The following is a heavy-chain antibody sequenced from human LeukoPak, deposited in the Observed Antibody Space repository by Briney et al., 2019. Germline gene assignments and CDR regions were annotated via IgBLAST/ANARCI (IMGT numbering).Heavy chain of an antibody. CDR1: GFTFSSYA. CDR3: ARDLMAVAVKRYYFDY. J-gene: IGHJ4*02. D-gene: IGHD6-19*01. Sequence: GGSLRLSCAASGFTFSSYAMHWVRQAPGKGLEWVAVISYDGSNKYYADSVKGRFTISRDNSKNTLYLQMNSLRAEDTAVYYCARDLMAVAVKRYYFDYWGQGTLVTVSS. V-gene: IGHV3-30-3*01. CDR2: ISYDGSNK.